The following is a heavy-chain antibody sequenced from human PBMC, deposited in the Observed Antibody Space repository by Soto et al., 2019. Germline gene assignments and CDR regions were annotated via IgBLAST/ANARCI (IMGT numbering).Heavy chain of an antibody. V-gene: IGHV4-34*01. CDR1: GGSFSGYY. D-gene: IGHD2-21*02. CDR2: INHSGTI. Sequence: GNLSLTCAVYGGSFSGYYWTWIRQPPGKGLEWIGEINHSGTINFNPSLKSRLTISLDTSKKHFSPKLSSVTDADTAAYYCARADRTLVTSYSLDVWGQGTTVTVTS. J-gene: IGHJ6*02. CDR3: ARADRTLVTSYSLDV.